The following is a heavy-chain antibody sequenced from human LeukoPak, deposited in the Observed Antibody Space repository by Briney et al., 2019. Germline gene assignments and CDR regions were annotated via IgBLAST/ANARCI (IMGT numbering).Heavy chain of an antibody. V-gene: IGHV1-18*01. CDR1: VYTFTTYG. CDR3: ARQVDTTMALPDY. J-gene: IGHJ4*02. D-gene: IGHD5-18*01. CDR2: ISTYNDNT. Sequence: ASVKVSCKTSVYTFTTYGMSWVRPAPGQRLEWMGWISTYNDNTNYAQRFRGRVTMTTDTSTSTVYMDLRSLRSDDTALYYCARQVDTTMALPDYWGQGTLVTVSS.